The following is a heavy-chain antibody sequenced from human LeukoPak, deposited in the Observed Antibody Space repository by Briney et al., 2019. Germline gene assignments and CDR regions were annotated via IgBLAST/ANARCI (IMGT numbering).Heavy chain of an antibody. D-gene: IGHD3-3*01. CDR2: IYTSGST. J-gene: IGHJ4*02. CDR3: ARLVTEAYYDFWSGYYTGEYFDY. V-gene: IGHV4-4*09. CDR1: GGSISSYY. Sequence: SETLSLTCTVSGGSISSYYWSWIRQPPGKGLEWIGYIYTSGSTNYNPSLKSRVTISVDTSKNQFSLKLSSVTAADTAVYYCARLVTEAYYDFWSGYYTGEYFDYWGRGTLVTVSS.